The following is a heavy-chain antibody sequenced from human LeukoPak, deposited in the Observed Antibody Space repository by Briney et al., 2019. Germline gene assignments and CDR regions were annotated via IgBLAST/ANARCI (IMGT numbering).Heavy chain of an antibody. CDR1: GGSFSGYY. CDR2: INHNSGST. V-gene: IGHV4-34*01. CDR3: ARAITVTSYDY. D-gene: IGHD4-17*01. J-gene: IGHJ4*02. Sequence: SETLSLTCAVYGGSFSGYYWSWFRQPPGKGLEWIGEINHNSGSTNYKPSHKSRVTISLDTSENQFSLKLISVTAADTAVYYCARAITVTSYDYWDQGTLVTVSS.